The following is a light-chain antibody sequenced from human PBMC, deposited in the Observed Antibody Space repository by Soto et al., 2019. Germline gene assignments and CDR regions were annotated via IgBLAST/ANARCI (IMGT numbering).Light chain of an antibody. CDR1: SSNIGAGYD. CDR2: VNS. CDR3: QSYDNSRSGHVV. J-gene: IGLJ2*01. V-gene: IGLV1-40*01. Sequence: QSALTQPPSVSGAPGQRVTISCTGTSSNIGAGYDVHWYQQVPGTSPKLLIFVNSNRPSGVPDRFSGSKSGTSASLAITGLQAEDEADYYCQSYDNSRSGHVVFGGGTKLTV.